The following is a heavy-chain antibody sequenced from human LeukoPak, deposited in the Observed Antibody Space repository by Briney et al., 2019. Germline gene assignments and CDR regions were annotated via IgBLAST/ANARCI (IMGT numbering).Heavy chain of an antibody. V-gene: IGHV4-59*01. J-gene: IGHJ4*02. CDR1: GGSISSYY. Sequence: SETLSLTCTVSGGSISSYYWSWIRQPPGKGLEWIGYIYYSGSINYNPSLKSRVTISVDTSKNQFSLKLSSVTAADTAVYYCAREGPSFGSSYYFDYWGQGTLVTVSS. CDR3: AREGPSFGSSYYFDY. CDR2: IYYSGSI. D-gene: IGHD2-2*01.